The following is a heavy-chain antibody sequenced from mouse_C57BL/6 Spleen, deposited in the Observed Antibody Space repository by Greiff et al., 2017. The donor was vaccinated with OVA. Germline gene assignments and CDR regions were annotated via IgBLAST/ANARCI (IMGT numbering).Heavy chain of an antibody. D-gene: IGHD1-1*01. CDR2: INPNNGGT. J-gene: IGHJ2*01. CDR1: GYTFTDYY. Sequence: EVQLQQSGPELVKPGASVKISCKASGYTFTDYYMNWVKQSHGKSLEWIGDINPNNGGTSYNQKFKGKATLTVDKSSSTAYMELRSLTSEDSAVYYCARSDYYGSRTFDYWGQGTTLTVSS. V-gene: IGHV1-26*01. CDR3: ARSDYYGSRTFDY.